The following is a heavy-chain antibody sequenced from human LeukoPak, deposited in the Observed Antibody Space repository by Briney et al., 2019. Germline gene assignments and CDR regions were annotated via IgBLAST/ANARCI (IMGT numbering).Heavy chain of an antibody. J-gene: IGHJ2*01. Sequence: PGGSLRLSCVASGFTFSSYAMSWVRQAPGKGLEWVSAISGSAGNTYYADSVKGRFTISRDSSKNTLFLHMNTLRAEDTAIYYCAKDRTVGASYWYFDLWGRGTLVTVSS. D-gene: IGHD1-26*01. V-gene: IGHV3-23*01. CDR2: ISGSAGNT. CDR3: AKDRTVGASYWYFDL. CDR1: GFTFSSYA.